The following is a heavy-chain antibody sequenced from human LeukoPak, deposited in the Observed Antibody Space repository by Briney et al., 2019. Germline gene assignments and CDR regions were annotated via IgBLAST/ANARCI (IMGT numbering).Heavy chain of an antibody. CDR1: GYTFTGYY. CDR2: INPNSGGT. Sequence: GASVKVSCKASGYTFTGYYMHWVRQAPGQGLEWMGWINPNSGGTNYAQKFQGRVTMTRDTSISTAYMELSRLRSEDTAVYYCARDVDTAITFDYWGQGTLVTVSS. V-gene: IGHV1-2*02. CDR3: ARDVDTAITFDY. D-gene: IGHD5-18*01. J-gene: IGHJ4*02.